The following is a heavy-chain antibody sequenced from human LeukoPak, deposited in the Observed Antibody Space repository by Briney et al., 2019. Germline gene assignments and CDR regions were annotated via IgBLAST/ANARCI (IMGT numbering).Heavy chain of an antibody. CDR3: AKHSFDSGDYFGE. CDR1: GGSISSYY. V-gene: IGHV4-59*08. J-gene: IGHJ4*02. Sequence: PSETLSLTCTVSGGSISSYYWSWIRQPPGEGLEWIGFIYHSGSTNYNPSLKSRATISVDTSTNQFSLKMKSVTAADTAVYYCAKHSFDSGDYFGEWGQGTLVTVSS. D-gene: IGHD3-22*01. CDR2: IYHSGST.